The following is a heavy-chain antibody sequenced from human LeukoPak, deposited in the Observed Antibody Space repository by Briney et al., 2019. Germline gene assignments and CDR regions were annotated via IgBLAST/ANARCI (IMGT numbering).Heavy chain of an antibody. CDR3: APHLWFGDAFDI. D-gene: IGHD3-10*01. CDR2: FDPEDGET. J-gene: IGHJ3*02. V-gene: IGHV1-24*01. CDR1: GYTLTELS. Sequence: GVSVKVSCKVSGYTLTELSMHWVRQAPGKGLEWMGGFDPEDGETIYAQKFQGRVTMTDDTSTDTAYMALSGPRSEDTAVYYCAPHLWFGDAFDIWGPGTMVTVSS.